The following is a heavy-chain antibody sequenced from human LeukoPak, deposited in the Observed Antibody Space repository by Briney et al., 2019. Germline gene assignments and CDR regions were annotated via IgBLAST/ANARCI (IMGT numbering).Heavy chain of an antibody. Sequence: GGSLRLSCAASGFTFSSYGMHWVRQAPGKGLEWVAVIWYDGSNKYYADSVKGRFTISRDNSKNTLYLQMSSLRAEDTAVYYCVKSGYSSSWYGWFDPWGQGTLVTVSS. CDR1: GFTFSSYG. CDR3: VKSGYSSSWYGWFDP. D-gene: IGHD6-13*01. CDR2: IWYDGSNK. J-gene: IGHJ5*02. V-gene: IGHV3-30*02.